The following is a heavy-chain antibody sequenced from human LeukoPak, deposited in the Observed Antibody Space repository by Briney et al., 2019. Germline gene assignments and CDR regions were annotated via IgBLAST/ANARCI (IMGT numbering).Heavy chain of an antibody. D-gene: IGHD6-6*01. CDR3: ARVRTSIAARGWFDP. CDR2: ISSSSSTI. CDR1: GFTFSSYS. J-gene: IGHJ5*02. V-gene: IGHV3-48*01. Sequence: PGGSLRLSCAASGFTFSSYSMNWVRQAPGKGLEWVSYISSSSSTIYYADSVKGRFTISRDNAKNSLYLQMNSLRAEDTAVYYCARVRTSIAARGWFDPWGQGTLVTVSS.